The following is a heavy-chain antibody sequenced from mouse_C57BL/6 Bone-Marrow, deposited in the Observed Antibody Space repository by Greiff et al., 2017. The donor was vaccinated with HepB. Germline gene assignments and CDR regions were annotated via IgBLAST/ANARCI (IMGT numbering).Heavy chain of an antibody. Sequence: EVKLVESGGDLVKPGGSLKLSCAASGFTFSSYGMSWVRQTPDKRLEWVATISSGGSYTYYPDSVKGRFTISRDNAKNTLYLQMSSLKSEDTAMYYCARRAGIYYDYDGAWFAYWGQGTLVTVSA. J-gene: IGHJ3*01. CDR1: GFTFSSYG. D-gene: IGHD2-4*01. V-gene: IGHV5-6*02. CDR3: ARRAGIYYDYDGAWFAY. CDR2: ISSGGSYT.